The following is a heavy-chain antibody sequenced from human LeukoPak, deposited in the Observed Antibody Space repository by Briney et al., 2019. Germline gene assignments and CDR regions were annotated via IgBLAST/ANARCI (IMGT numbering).Heavy chain of an antibody. J-gene: IGHJ4*02. D-gene: IGHD3-22*01. CDR1: GFTVSSNS. CDR3: AKAGPMKLQHYFDY. CDR2: MRYDGSNR. V-gene: IGHV3-30*02. Sequence: GGSLRLSCTVSGFTVSSNSMSWVRQAPGKGLEWVAFMRYDGSNRYYTDSVKARFTIYRDSSKNTLYLQMNSLRAEDTAVYYCAKAGPMKLQHYFDYWGQGTLVTVSS.